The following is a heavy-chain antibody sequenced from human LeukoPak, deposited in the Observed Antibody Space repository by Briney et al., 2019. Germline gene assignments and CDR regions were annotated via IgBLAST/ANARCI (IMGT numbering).Heavy chain of an antibody. D-gene: IGHD2-15*01. CDR2: IRSKGNSYAT. V-gene: IGHV3-73*01. J-gene: IGHJ4*02. CDR3: ARHEDCSGASCYSPHDY. CDR1: GFTFSAST. Sequence: GGSLRLSCAASGFTFSASTMHWVRQASGKGLEWVGRIRSKGNSYATAYAASVKGRFTISRDDSKNTAYLQMNSLKTEDTAVYYCARHEDCSGASCYSPHDYWGQGTLVTVSS.